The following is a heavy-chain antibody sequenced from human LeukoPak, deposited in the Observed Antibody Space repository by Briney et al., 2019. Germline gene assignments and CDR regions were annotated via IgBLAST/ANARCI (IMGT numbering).Heavy chain of an antibody. D-gene: IGHD6-13*01. J-gene: IGHJ4*02. Sequence: QSGGSLRLSCAASGFTFGSNWMTWVRQAPGRGLEWVANIKADGSEESYADSVKGRFTISRDNAKNLVFLQMNSLRTEDTAVYYCARNTLSAAGDYWGQGTLVSVSS. CDR2: IKADGSEE. V-gene: IGHV3-7*01. CDR3: ARNTLSAAGDY. CDR1: GFTFGSNW.